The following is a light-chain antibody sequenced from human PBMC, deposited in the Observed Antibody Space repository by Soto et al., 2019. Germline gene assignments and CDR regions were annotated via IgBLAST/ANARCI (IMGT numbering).Light chain of an antibody. CDR1: QSFRGL. CDR3: QQRHRWPIT. Sequence: EVVLTLSPVTLYLSPGERATLSCRASQSFRGLLAWYQQKPGQAPRLLIYDAYNRATGIPPRFSGSGSGTDFTLTISSLEPEDSAVYYCQQRHRWPITFGQVTRLEIK. CDR2: DAY. V-gene: IGKV3-11*01. J-gene: IGKJ5*01.